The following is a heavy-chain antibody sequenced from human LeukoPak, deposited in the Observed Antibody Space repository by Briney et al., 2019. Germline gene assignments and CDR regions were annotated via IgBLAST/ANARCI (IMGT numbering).Heavy chain of an antibody. J-gene: IGHJ6*02. V-gene: IGHV3-9*01. CDR3: AKDIGPGDPDYYHYGMDV. D-gene: IGHD3-16*01. Sequence: GGSLRLSCAASGFTFDDYAMHWVRQAPGKGLEWVSGISWNSGSIGYADSVKGRFTISRDNAKNSLYLQMNSLRAEDTALYYCAKDIGPGDPDYYHYGMDVWGQGTTVTVSS. CDR2: ISWNSGSI. CDR1: GFTFDDYA.